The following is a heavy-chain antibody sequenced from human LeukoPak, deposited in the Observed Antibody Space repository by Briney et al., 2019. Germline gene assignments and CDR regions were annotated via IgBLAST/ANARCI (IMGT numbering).Heavy chain of an antibody. V-gene: IGHV3-21*04. CDR3: ARLLIYGYASFDI. Sequence: GGSLRLSCAASGFTFSSYSMNWVRQAPGKGLEWVSSISSSSSYIYYADSVKGRFTISRDNAKNSLYLQMNSLRAEDTAVYYCARLLIYGYASFDIWGQGTMVTVSS. J-gene: IGHJ3*02. CDR2: ISSSSSYI. CDR1: GFTFSSYS. D-gene: IGHD5-18*01.